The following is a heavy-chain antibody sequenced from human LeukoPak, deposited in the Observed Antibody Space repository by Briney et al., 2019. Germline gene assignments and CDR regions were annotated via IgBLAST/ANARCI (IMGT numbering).Heavy chain of an antibody. CDR1: GFTFSSYG. CDR3: ARDTYYYGSGSCGPDY. D-gene: IGHD3-10*01. CDR2: IWYDGSNR. Sequence: GGSLRLSCAASGFTFSSYGMHWVRQAPGKGLEWVAVIWYDGSNRYYADSVKGRFTISRDNSKNTLYLQMNSVRAEDTAVYYCARDTYYYGSGSCGPDYWGQGTLVTVSS. V-gene: IGHV3-33*01. J-gene: IGHJ4*02.